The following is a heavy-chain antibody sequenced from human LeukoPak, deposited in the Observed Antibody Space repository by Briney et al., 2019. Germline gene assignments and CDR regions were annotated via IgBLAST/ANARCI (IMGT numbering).Heavy chain of an antibody. Sequence: SETLFLTCTVSGGSISSGDYYWSWIRQPPGKGLEWIGYIYYSGSTYYNPSLKSRVTISVDTSKNQFSLKLSSVTAADTAVYYCASLMITFGGVITPRRWGQGTLVTVSS. J-gene: IGHJ4*02. D-gene: IGHD3-16*02. CDR1: GGSISSGDYY. V-gene: IGHV4-30-4*01. CDR2: IYYSGST. CDR3: ASLMITFGGVITPRR.